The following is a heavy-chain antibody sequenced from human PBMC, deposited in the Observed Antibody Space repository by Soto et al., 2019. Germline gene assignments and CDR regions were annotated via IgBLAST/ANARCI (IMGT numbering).Heavy chain of an antibody. CDR1: GFTFSSYA. J-gene: IGHJ6*02. CDR3: AREFTMVRGVMYYYGMDV. V-gene: IGHV3-30-3*01. D-gene: IGHD3-10*01. Sequence: GSVRLSCAASGFTFSSYAMHLVRQAPGKGLEWVAVISYDGSNKYYADSVKGRFTISRDNSKNTLYLQMNSLRAEDTAVYYCAREFTMVRGVMYYYGMDVWGQGTTVTVSS. CDR2: ISYDGSNK.